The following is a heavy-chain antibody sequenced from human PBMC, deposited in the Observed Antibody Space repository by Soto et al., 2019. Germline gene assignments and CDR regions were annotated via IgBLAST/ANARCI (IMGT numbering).Heavy chain of an antibody. D-gene: IGHD6-13*01. J-gene: IGHJ6*02. Sequence: KPGGSLRLSCAASGFTFSNAWMSWVRQAPGKGLEWVGRIKSKTDGGTTDYAAPVKGRFTISRDDSKNTLYLQMNSLKTEDTAVYYCTTGWWPQQPHSSYYYGMDVWGQGTTVTVSS. CDR2: IKSKTDGGTT. CDR1: GFTFSNAW. V-gene: IGHV3-15*01. CDR3: TTGWWPQQPHSSYYYGMDV.